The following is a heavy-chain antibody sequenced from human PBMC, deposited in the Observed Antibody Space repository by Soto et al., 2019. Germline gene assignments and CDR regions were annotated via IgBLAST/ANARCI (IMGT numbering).Heavy chain of an antibody. CDR1: GFTFSSYG. CDR3: AKTFVVLSIDY. V-gene: IGHV3-30*18. Sequence: PGGSRRLSWAASGFTFSSYGMHWVRQAPGKGLEWVAVISYDGSNKYYADSVKGRFTISRDNSKNTLYLQMNSLRAEDTAVYYCAKTFVVLSIDYWGQGTLVTVSS. J-gene: IGHJ4*02. D-gene: IGHD3-16*01. CDR2: ISYDGSNK.